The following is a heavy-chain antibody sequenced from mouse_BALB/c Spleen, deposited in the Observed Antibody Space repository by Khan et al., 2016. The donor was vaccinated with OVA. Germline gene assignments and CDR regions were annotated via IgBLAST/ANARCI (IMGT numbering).Heavy chain of an antibody. CDR2: ISSGGTYT. D-gene: IGHD2-1*01. CDR1: AFTFSSYT. J-gene: IGHJ1*01. Sequence: EVELVESGGGLVKPGGSLKLSCAASAFTFSSYTMSWVRQTPEKRLDWVATISSGGTYTYYPDSVKGRFTISRYTAKHTLYLQMSRLKSENTAMYYCTRDGNYAHWYFDVWGAGTTVTVSS. CDR3: TRDGNYAHWYFDV. V-gene: IGHV5-6-4*01.